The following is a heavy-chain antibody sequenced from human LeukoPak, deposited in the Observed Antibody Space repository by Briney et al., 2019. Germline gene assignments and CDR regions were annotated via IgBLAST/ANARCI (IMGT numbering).Heavy chain of an antibody. D-gene: IGHD2-21*01. CDR1: GYRFNSYR. V-gene: IGHV5-51*01. CDR3: ARRVVWGNVVGSTWYYFDS. CDR2: IFPGDSET. Sequence: GESLKISCKGSGYRFNSYRIAWVRQTPGRGLEWMGTIFPGDSETAYSASFQGQVTISADKSIDTAYLQWSSLKASDTAMYYCARRVVWGNVVGSTWYYFDSWGQGTLVTLSS. J-gene: IGHJ4*02.